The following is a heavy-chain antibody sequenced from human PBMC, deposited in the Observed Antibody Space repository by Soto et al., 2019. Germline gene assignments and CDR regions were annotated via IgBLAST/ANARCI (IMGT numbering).Heavy chain of an antibody. D-gene: IGHD1-26*01. Sequence: PGESLKISCKGSGYSFTSYWISWVRQMPGKGLEWMGRIDPSDSYTNYSPSFQGHVTISADKSISTAYLQWSSLKASDTAMYYCARHNSGSYYWFDPWGQGTLVTVSS. CDR2: IDPSDSYT. V-gene: IGHV5-10-1*01. J-gene: IGHJ5*02. CDR1: GYSFTSYW. CDR3: ARHNSGSYYWFDP.